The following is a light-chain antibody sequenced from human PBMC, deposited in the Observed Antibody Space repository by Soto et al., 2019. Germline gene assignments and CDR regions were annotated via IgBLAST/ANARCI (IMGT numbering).Light chain of an antibody. CDR1: SSDVGGYNY. CDR3: SSYAGSNLWV. V-gene: IGLV2-8*01. J-gene: IGLJ3*02. CDR2: EVS. Sequence: QSVLTQPPSASGSPGQSVTISCTGTSSDVGGYNYVSWYQQHPGKAPKLMIYEVSKRPSGVPDRFSGSKSGNTASLTVSGLQAEDEAHYYCSSYAGSNLWVFGGGTKLTVL.